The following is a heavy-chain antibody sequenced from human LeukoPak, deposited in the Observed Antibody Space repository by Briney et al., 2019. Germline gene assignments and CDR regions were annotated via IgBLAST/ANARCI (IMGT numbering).Heavy chain of an antibody. CDR2: ISDDGSNQ. V-gene: IGHV3-30*03. Sequence: QTGGSLRLSCAASGFTFSIYWMTWVRQAPGKGLECVAIISDDGSNQFYADSVKGRFTISRDNSKNTVYLQMNSLRTEDTALYYCARDRTSGWVRALDYWGQGTLVTVSS. J-gene: IGHJ4*02. CDR1: GFTFSIYW. CDR3: ARDRTSGWVRALDY. D-gene: IGHD6-19*01.